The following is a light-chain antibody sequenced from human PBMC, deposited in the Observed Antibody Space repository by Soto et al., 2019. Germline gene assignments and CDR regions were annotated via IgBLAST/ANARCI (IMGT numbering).Light chain of an antibody. J-gene: IGKJ1*01. CDR2: AAS. CDR1: QGIDNS. CDR3: QQLSGYPWT. V-gene: IGKV1-9*01. Sequence: IPLTQSPSSLSASVGDRVTITCRASQGIDNSLAWYQQKPGKAPKLLIYAASTLQRGVPTRFSGRGSGTDFTLTISRLQPEDFATYSCQQLSGYPWTFGQGTKVKIK.